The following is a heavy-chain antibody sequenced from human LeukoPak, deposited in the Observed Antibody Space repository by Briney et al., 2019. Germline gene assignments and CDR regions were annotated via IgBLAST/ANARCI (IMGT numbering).Heavy chain of an antibody. D-gene: IGHD3-10*01. V-gene: IGHV1-2*02. CDR3: ARARITMVRGVIITDFDY. Sequence: PGASVKVSCKASGYTFTGYYIHWTRQAPGQGLEGMGWINPNSGGTSYAQKFQGRVTMTRDKYISTAYMELSRLRSDDTAVYYCARARITMVRGVIITDFDYWGQGTLVTVSS. CDR2: INPNSGGT. J-gene: IGHJ4*02. CDR1: GYTFTGYY.